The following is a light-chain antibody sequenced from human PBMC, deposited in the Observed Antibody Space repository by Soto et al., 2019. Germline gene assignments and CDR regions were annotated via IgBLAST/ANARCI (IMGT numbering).Light chain of an antibody. CDR3: QQRRT. Sequence: EIVLTQSPATPSLSPGERATLSCRASQTVSSYLAWYQQKPGQAPRLLVYDASDRATGIPARFSGSGSGTDFTLTISSLEPEDFAVYYCQQRRTFGQGTRLEIK. CDR2: DAS. V-gene: IGKV3-11*01. J-gene: IGKJ5*01. CDR1: QTVSSY.